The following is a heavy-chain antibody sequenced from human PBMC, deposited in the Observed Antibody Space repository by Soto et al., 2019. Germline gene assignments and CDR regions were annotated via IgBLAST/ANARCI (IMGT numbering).Heavy chain of an antibody. Sequence: QVQLQESGPGLVKPSGTLSLTCAVSGGSINSSNWWSWVRQPPGKGLEWIGEIYHSGSTNYNPSLNSRVPIQVQTSNNPFTLKLSSVTAADTSVYYCARYQKGGNSAFDYWGQGTLVTVSS. J-gene: IGHJ4*02. V-gene: IGHV4-4*02. CDR3: ARYQKGGNSAFDY. CDR1: GGSINSSNW. D-gene: IGHD2-21*02. CDR2: IYHSGST.